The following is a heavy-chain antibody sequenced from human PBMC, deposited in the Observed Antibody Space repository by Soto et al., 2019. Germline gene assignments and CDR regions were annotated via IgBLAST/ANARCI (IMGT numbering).Heavy chain of an antibody. CDR3: ASGPVVYDFWSGYYKRTNYGMDV. Sequence: SETLSLTCTVSGGSISSSSYYWGWIRHPPGKGLEWIGSIYYSGSTYYNPSLKSRVTISVDTSKNQFSLKLSSVTAADTAVYYCASGPVVYDFWSGYYKRTNYGMDVWGQGTTVTVSS. V-gene: IGHV4-39*01. CDR1: GGSISSSSYY. D-gene: IGHD3-3*01. CDR2: IYYSGST. J-gene: IGHJ6*02.